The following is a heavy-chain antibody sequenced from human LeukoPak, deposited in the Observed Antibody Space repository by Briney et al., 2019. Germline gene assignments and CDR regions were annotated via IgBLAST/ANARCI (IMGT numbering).Heavy chain of an antibody. CDR2: INHSGST. CDR1: GGSFSGYY. D-gene: IGHD5-24*01. V-gene: IGHV4-34*01. CDR3: ASRLRDGSNSDS. J-gene: IGHJ4*02. Sequence: SETLSLTCAVYGGSFSGYYWSWIRQPPGKGLEWIGEINHSGSTNYNPSLKSLVTISVDTSQNQFSLKMSAVSAADTAVYYCASRLRDGSNSDSWGQGTLVTASS.